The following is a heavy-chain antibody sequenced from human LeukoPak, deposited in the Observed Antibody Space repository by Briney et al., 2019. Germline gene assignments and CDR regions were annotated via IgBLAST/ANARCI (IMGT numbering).Heavy chain of an antibody. CDR1: GFTFSSYS. CDR2: ISSSSSYI. CDR3: AREGYCSSTSCYRSYYYGMDV. V-gene: IGHV3-21*01. J-gene: IGHJ6*02. D-gene: IGHD2-2*01. Sequence: GGSLRLSCAASGFTFSSYSMSWVRQAPGKGLEWVSSISSSSSYIYYADSVKGRFTISRDNAKNSLYLQMNSLRAEDTAVYYCAREGYCSSTSCYRSYYYGMDVWGQGTTVTVSS.